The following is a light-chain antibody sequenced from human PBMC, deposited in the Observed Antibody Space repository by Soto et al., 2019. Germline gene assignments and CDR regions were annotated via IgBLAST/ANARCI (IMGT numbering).Light chain of an antibody. CDR3: QQYNERPPWT. J-gene: IGKJ1*01. CDR1: LTMNNN. Sequence: EIVMTQSPATVSVSPGESVTLSCRASLTMNNNIAWYQHKPGQAPRLLIFGASSGATGVPGRFSGSGFGTEFTLSISSLQSEDFAVYYCQQYNERPPWTFGQGTTVEMK. CDR2: GAS. V-gene: IGKV3-15*01.